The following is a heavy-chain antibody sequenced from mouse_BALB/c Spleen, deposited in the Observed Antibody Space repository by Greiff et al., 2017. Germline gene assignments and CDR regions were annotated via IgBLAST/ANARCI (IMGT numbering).Heavy chain of an antibody. J-gene: IGHJ4*01. CDR1: GYTFTSYV. D-gene: IGHD6-1*01. CDR3: ARNPSSYAMDY. V-gene: IGHV1-14*01. CDR2: INPYNDGT. Sequence: EVQLQQSGPELVKPGASVKMSCKASGYTFTSYVMHWVKQKPGQGLEWIGYINPYNDGTKYNEKFKGKATLTSDKSSSTAYMELSSLTSEDSAVYYCARNPSSYAMDYWGQGTSVTVSS.